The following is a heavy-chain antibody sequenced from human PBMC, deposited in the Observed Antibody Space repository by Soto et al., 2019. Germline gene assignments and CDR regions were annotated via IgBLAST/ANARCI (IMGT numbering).Heavy chain of an antibody. J-gene: IGHJ4*02. CDR3: ARDSSIVVVPAATFDY. Sequence: PGGSLRLSFAASGFTFSRYGMHWVRQAPGKGLEWVAVIWYDGSNKYYADSVKGRFTISRDNSKNTLYLQMNSLRAEDTAVYYCARDSSIVVVPAATFDYWGQGTLVTVSS. V-gene: IGHV3-33*01. D-gene: IGHD2-2*01. CDR2: IWYDGSNK. CDR1: GFTFSRYG.